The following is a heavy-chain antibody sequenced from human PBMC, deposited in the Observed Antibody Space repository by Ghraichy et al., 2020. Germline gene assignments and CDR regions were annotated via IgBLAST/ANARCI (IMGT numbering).Heavy chain of an antibody. CDR3: AKGGSGATSSEIDY. CDR1: GFTFGSYA. D-gene: IGHD2-15*01. J-gene: IGHJ4*02. Sequence: LPCAASGFTFGSYAMTWVRQAPGKGLEWVSIINNGGDITYYADSLRGRFTISRDNSKNTLFLQMNSLRADDSAVYYCAKGGSGATSSEIDYWGQGTLVTVSS. V-gene: IGHV3-23*01. CDR2: INNGGDIT.